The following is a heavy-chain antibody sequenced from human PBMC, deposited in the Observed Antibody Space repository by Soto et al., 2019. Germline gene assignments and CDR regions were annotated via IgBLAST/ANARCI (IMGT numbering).Heavy chain of an antibody. CDR1: GGTFSSYA. J-gene: IGHJ4*02. CDR3: ASLLSGYSSGWYHGPIDY. V-gene: IGHV1-69*13. D-gene: IGHD6-19*01. CDR2: IIPIFGTA. Sequence: SVKVSCKASGGTFSSYAISWVRQAPGQGLEWMGGIIPIFGTANYAQKFQGRVTITADESTSTAYMELSSLRSEDTAVYYCASLLSGYSSGWYHGPIDYWGQGTLVTVSS.